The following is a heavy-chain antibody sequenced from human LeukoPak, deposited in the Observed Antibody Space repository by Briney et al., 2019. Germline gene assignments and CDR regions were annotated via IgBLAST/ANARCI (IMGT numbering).Heavy chain of an antibody. Sequence: GGSLRLSCAASGFTFSSYAMSWVRQAPGKGLERVSAISGSGGSTYYADSVKGRFTNSRDNSKNTLYLQMNSLRAEDTAVYYCAKDISGWYGSFAFDIWGQGTMVTVSS. CDR2: ISGSGGST. D-gene: IGHD6-19*01. CDR1: GFTFSSYA. CDR3: AKDISGWYGSFAFDI. J-gene: IGHJ3*02. V-gene: IGHV3-23*01.